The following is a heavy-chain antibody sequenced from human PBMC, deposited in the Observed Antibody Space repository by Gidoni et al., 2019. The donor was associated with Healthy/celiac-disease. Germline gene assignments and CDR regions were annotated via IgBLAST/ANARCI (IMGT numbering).Heavy chain of an antibody. Sequence: QVQLQQSGPGLVKPSQTLSLTCAISGASVPTQSAALNWIRQSPSRGLEWLGRKYYRSKWYNDYAVSVKSRITINPDTSKNQFSLQLNSVTPEDTAVYYCARDLGPRSYTYYYGSGGYYGMDVWGQGTTVTVSS. CDR2: KYYRSKWYN. J-gene: IGHJ6*02. D-gene: IGHD3-10*01. CDR3: ARDLGPRSYTYYYGSGGYYGMDV. V-gene: IGHV6-1*01. CDR1: GASVPTQSAA.